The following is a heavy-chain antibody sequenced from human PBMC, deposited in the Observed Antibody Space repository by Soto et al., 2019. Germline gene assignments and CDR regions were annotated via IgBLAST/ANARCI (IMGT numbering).Heavy chain of an antibody. D-gene: IGHD3-10*01. CDR2: IYYSGST. J-gene: IGHJ4*02. Sequence: QVQLQESGPGLVKPSETLSLTCTVSGGSISSYYWSWIRQPQGKGLEWFGYIYYSGSTNYNPSLKSRATISVDRSKNQFSLQLTSVTAADTAMYYCAVSTNYYGSGTYYRFDYWGQGTLVTVSS. CDR3: AVSTNYYGSGTYYRFDY. CDR1: GGSISSYY. V-gene: IGHV4-59*08.